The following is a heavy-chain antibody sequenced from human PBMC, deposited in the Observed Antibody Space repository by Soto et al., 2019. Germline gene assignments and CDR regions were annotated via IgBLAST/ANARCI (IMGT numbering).Heavy chain of an antibody. CDR1: GFDFSNAW. CDR3: TRDQAYSSAA. D-gene: IGHD2-21*01. J-gene: IGHJ5*02. Sequence: GGSLRLSCAASGFDFSNAWMHWVRQAPGKGLVWVSHVNSDGTITTYADSVKGRFTISRDNAKNTVYLQMNSLRVEDSAVYYCTRDQAYSSAAWGQGTPVTVSS. CDR2: VNSDGTIT. V-gene: IGHV3-74*01.